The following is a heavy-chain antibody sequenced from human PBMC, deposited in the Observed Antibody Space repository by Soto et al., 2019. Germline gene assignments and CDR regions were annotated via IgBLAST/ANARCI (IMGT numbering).Heavy chain of an antibody. V-gene: IGHV4-59*01. CDR1: GGSISSYY. D-gene: IGHD3-10*01. CDR3: ARDSEDYYGSGSFDP. CDR2: IYYSGST. J-gene: IGHJ5*02. Sequence: PSETLSLTCTVSGGSISSYYWSWIRQPPGKGLEWIGYIYYSGSTNYNPSLKSRVTISVDTSKNQFSLKLSSVTAADTAVYYCARDSEDYYGSGSFDPWGQGTLVTVSS.